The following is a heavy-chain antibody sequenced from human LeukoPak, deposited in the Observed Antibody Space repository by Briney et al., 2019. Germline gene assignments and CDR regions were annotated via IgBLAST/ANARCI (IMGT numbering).Heavy chain of an antibody. CDR1: GGSFSGYY. J-gene: IGHJ4*02. Sequence: SETLSLTCAVYGGSFSGYYWSWIRQPPGKGLEWIGEINHSGSTNYNPSLKSRVTISVDTSKNQFSLKLSSVTAADTAVYYCARASSHYYASGSSIDYWGQGTLVTVSS. CDR2: INHSGST. D-gene: IGHD3-10*01. V-gene: IGHV4-34*01. CDR3: ARASSHYYASGSSIDY.